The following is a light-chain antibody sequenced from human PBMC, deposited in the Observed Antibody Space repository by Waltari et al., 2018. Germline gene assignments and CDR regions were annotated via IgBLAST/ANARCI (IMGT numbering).Light chain of an antibody. J-gene: IGLJ3*02. CDR2: NHN. V-gene: IGLV1-44*01. CDR1: SSNIGSYI. CDR3: AGWDDRLNGVV. Sequence: QSVLTQPPSASGPPGQRVPISCSGSSSNIGSYIVNWYQQLPGTTPKPLIYNHNQRPSGGPDRFSGSKSGTSASLAISGIQSEDEADYYCAGWDDRLNGVVFGGGTKLTVL.